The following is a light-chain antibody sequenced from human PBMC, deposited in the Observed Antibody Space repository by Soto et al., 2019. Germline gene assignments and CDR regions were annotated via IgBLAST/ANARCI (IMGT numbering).Light chain of an antibody. Sequence: QSVLTQPPSASVTPGQRGSISCSGSSSNIGNNTVNWYQQFPETAPRLLIYTTNQRPSGVPDRFSGSKSGTSASLAISGLQSEDEADYYCAAWDDSLNGPVFGGGTKLTVL. CDR2: TTN. CDR3: AAWDDSLNGPV. CDR1: SSNIGNNT. V-gene: IGLV1-44*01. J-gene: IGLJ3*02.